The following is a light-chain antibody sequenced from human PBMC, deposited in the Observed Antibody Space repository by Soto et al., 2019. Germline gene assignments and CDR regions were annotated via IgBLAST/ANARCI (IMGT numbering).Light chain of an antibody. CDR2: DVS. J-gene: IGLJ1*01. CDR3: CSYAGSSYV. V-gene: IGLV2-11*01. CDR1: NSDVGAYNF. Sequence: QSALTQPRSVSGSPGQSVTISCTGTNSDVGAYNFVSWYQQHPGKAPKLMIFDVSERPSGVPDRFSGSRSGNTASLTISGLQAEYEVEYYCCSYAGSSYVFGTGTKLTVL.